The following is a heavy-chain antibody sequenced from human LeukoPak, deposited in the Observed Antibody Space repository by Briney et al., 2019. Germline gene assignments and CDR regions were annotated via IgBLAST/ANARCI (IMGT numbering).Heavy chain of an antibody. V-gene: IGHV1-46*01. J-gene: IGHJ4*02. CDR3: ARDGHYYDSSGYFVPSEYFDY. Sequence: ASVKVSCKASGYTFTSYYMHWVRQAPGQGLEGMGIINPSGGSTSYAQKFQGRVTMTRDTSTSTVYMELSSLRSEDTAVYYCARDGHYYDSSGYFVPSEYFDYWGQGTLVTVSS. CDR1: GYTFTSYY. CDR2: INPSGGST. D-gene: IGHD3-22*01.